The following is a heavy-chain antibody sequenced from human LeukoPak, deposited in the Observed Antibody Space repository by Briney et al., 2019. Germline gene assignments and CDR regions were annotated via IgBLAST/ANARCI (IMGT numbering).Heavy chain of an antibody. CDR3: ARCKMRPSAREYFDS. CDR2: ILPFVDIT. V-gene: IGHV1-69*04. J-gene: IGHJ4*02. Sequence: EASVKVSCKASGGTFSSYAISWVRQAPGQGLEWMGRILPFVDITNYAQRFQGRLTITADKATSTASMELSSLNSGDTAFYYCARCKMRPSAREYFDSWGQGTLVTVSS. CDR1: GGTFSSYA. D-gene: IGHD1-26*01.